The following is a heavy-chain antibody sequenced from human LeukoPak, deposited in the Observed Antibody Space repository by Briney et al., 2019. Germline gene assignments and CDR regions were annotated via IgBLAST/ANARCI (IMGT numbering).Heavy chain of an antibody. CDR2: INHSGST. CDR3: ARGRGNSGYYFDS. Sequence: SEALSLTCAVYGGSFSGYYWTWIRQPPGKGVEWIGEINHSGSTDYNPSLTSRGTISVDTSKNHFSLNLSSVTAADTAVYYCARGRGNSGYYFDSSGQGTLVTVSS. D-gene: IGHD4-23*01. CDR1: GGSFSGYY. J-gene: IGHJ4*02. V-gene: IGHV4-34*01.